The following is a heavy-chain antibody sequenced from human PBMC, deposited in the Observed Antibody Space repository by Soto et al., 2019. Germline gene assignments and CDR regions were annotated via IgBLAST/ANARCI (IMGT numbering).Heavy chain of an antibody. Sequence: GWSLRLSCASSVFTFISYAMTWARRAPGKGLEWVSAISGSGGSTYYADSVKGRFTISRDNSKNTLYLQMNSLRAEDTAVYYCAKGQVDYDILTGPYYFDYWGQGTLVTVSS. CDR2: ISGSGGST. J-gene: IGHJ4*02. CDR3: AKGQVDYDILTGPYYFDY. CDR1: VFTFISYA. V-gene: IGHV3-23*01. D-gene: IGHD3-9*01.